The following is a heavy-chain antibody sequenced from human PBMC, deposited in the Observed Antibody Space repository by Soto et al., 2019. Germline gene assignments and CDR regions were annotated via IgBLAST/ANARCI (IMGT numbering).Heavy chain of an antibody. J-gene: IGHJ4*02. D-gene: IGHD2-21*01. V-gene: IGHV4-39*01. CDR2: IYYTGST. Sequence: QLQLQESGPGLVKPSETLSLTCTVSGRSITSSSYYWGWIRQPPGKGLEWIGSIYYTGSTYYNPSLKRRVTISVDTSKNQFSLKLRSVTAADTAVYYCMLGCGCKDFDYWGQGTLVTVSS. CDR3: MLGCGCKDFDY. CDR1: GRSITSSSYY.